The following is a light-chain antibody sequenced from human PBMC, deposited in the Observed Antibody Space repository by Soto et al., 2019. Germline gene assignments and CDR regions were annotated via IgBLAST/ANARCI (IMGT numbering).Light chain of an antibody. J-gene: IGKJ3*01. Sequence: DIQMTQSPTSLSASVGDCVTITCRARRDIRNFVAWYQQKPGKAPKLLIYAASTLQSGVPSRFSGSGSGTDFTLTINSLQPEDVATYSCQKYSSVPVFGPGTKVEIK. CDR3: QKYSSVPV. V-gene: IGKV1-27*01. CDR2: AAS. CDR1: RDIRNF.